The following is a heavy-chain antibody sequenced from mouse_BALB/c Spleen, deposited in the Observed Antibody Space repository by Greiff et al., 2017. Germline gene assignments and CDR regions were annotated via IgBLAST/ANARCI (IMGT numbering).Heavy chain of an antibody. CDR2: IYPSDSYT. V-gene: IGHV1-69*02. CDR1: GYTFTSYW. D-gene: IGHD3-3*01. CDR3: TREGDGGFDY. Sequence: VQLQHPGAELVRPGASVKLSCKASGYTFTSYWINWVKQRPGQGLEWIGNIYPSDSYTNYNQKFKDKATLTVDKSSSTAYMQLSSPTSEDSAVYYCTREGDGGFDYWGQGTTLTVSS. J-gene: IGHJ2*01.